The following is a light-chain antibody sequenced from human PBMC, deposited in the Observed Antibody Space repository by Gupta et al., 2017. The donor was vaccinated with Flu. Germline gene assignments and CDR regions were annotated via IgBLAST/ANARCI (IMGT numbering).Light chain of an antibody. V-gene: IGKV2-28*01. CDR1: PSLLHSNGYYS. Sequence: DIVMTPSPLSLPVPPGEPASISCRSSPSLLHSNGYYSLDWYLQKPGQSPQLRIYLGSNRASGVPDRFSGSGSGTDLTLKISRVEAEDVGVYYCMQALQTPLTFGGGTKVEIK. CDR3: MQALQTPLT. J-gene: IGKJ4*01. CDR2: LGS.